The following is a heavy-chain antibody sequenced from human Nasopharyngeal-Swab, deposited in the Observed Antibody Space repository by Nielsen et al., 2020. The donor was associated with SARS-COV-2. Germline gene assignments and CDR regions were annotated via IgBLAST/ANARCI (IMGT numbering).Heavy chain of an antibody. CDR1: GYTFTGYY. V-gene: IGHV1-2*06. J-gene: IGHJ4*02. CDR2: INPNSGGT. D-gene: IGHD1-26*01. CDR3: ARLDEDWVPGNYFDY. Sequence: ASVKVSCEASGYTFTGYYMHWVRQAPGQGLEWMGRINPNSGGTNYAQKFQGRVTMTRDTSISTAYMELSRLRSDDTAVYYCARLDEDWVPGNYFDYWGQGTLVTISS.